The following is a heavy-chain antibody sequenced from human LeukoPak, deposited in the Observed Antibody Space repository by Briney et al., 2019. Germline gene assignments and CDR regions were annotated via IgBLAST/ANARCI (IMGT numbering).Heavy chain of an antibody. Sequence: SETLSLTCAVYGGSFSGYYWSWIRQPPGKGLEWIGEINHSGSTNYNPSLKSRVTISVDTSKNQFSLKLSSVTAADTAVYYCAREILVGATPEEAIAFDIWGQGTMVTVSS. D-gene: IGHD1-26*01. CDR1: GGSFSGYY. CDR3: AREILVGATPEEAIAFDI. J-gene: IGHJ3*02. V-gene: IGHV4-34*01. CDR2: INHSGST.